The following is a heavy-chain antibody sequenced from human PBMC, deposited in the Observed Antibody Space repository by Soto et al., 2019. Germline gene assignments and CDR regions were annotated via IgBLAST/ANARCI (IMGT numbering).Heavy chain of an antibody. D-gene: IGHD1-26*01. CDR2: ISSSSDYI. CDR1: GFTFNTYT. J-gene: IGHJ4*02. CDR3: TRVVSIVDY. V-gene: IGHV3-21*01. Sequence: EVQLVESGGGLVKPGGSLRLSCAASGFTFNTYTMHWVRQAPGKGLEWVSSISSSSDYIFYADSVKGRFTISRDNAKNSLYLQMNSLSAEDTAVYYCTRVVSIVDYWGQGTLVTVSS.